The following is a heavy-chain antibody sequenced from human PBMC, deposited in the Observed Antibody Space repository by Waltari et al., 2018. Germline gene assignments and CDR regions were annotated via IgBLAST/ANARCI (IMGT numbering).Heavy chain of an antibody. CDR1: GYTFTGYY. CDR3: ASEYYYDSSGYYSDAFDI. Sequence: QVQLVQSGAEVKKPGASVKVSCKASGYTFTGYYMHWVRQAPGQGLEWMGWINPNSGGTNYAKKFQGRVTMTRDTSISTAYMELGRLRSDDTAVYYCASEYYYDSSGYYSDAFDIWGQGTMVTVSS. V-gene: IGHV1-2*02. J-gene: IGHJ3*02. CDR2: INPNSGGT. D-gene: IGHD3-22*01.